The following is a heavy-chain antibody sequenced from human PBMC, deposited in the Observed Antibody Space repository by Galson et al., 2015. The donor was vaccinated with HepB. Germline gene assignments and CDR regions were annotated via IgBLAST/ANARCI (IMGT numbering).Heavy chain of an antibody. CDR3: AKDSLAYCGGDCYNLDY. CDR2: ISYDGSNK. V-gene: IGHV3-30*18. Sequence: SLRLSCAASGFTFSSYGMHWVRQAPGKGLEWVAVISYDGSNKYYADSVKGRFTISRDNSKNTLYLQMNSLRAEDTAVYYCAKDSLAYCGGDCYNLDYWGQGTLVTVSS. D-gene: IGHD2-21*02. J-gene: IGHJ4*02. CDR1: GFTFSSYG.